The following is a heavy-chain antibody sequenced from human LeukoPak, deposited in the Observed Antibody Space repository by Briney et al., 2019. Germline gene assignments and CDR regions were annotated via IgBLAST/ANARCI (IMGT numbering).Heavy chain of an antibody. CDR2: ISGSGGST. J-gene: IGHJ6*03. Sequence: GGSLTLSCAASGFTFSSYAMSWVRQAPGKGLKWVSAISGSGGSTYYADSVKGRFTISRDNSKNTLYLQMNSLRAEDTAVYYCAKQGRDWLRDYYYYMDVWGKGTTVTISS. CDR1: GFTFSSYA. CDR3: AKQGRDWLRDYYYYMDV. V-gene: IGHV3-23*01. D-gene: IGHD3-9*01.